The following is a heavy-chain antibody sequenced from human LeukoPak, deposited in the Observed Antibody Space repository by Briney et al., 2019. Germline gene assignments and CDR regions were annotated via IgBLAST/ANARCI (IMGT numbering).Heavy chain of an antibody. CDR1: GGTFSSYA. CDR2: IIPIFGTA. Sequence: ASVKVSCKASGGTFSSYAISWVRQAPGQGLEWMGGIIPIFGTANYAQKFQGRVTITADESTSTAYIELSSLRSEDTAVYYCARSAYCGGDCYSNWFDPWGQGTLVTVSS. J-gene: IGHJ5*02. V-gene: IGHV1-69*13. D-gene: IGHD2-21*02. CDR3: ARSAYCGGDCYSNWFDP.